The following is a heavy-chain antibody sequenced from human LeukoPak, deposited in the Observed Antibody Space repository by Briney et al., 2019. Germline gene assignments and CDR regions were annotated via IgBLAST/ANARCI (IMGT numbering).Heavy chain of an antibody. CDR3: ARGGAARPDY. V-gene: IGHV3-48*01. D-gene: IGHD6-6*01. CDR1: GFTFSSYG. CDR2: ISSSSSAI. J-gene: IGHJ4*02. Sequence: GGSLRLSCAASGFTFSSYGINWVRQTPGKGLEWVSYISSSSSAINYADSVRGRFTISRDNAKNSLYLQMNSLRPEDTAVYYCARGGAARPDYWGQGTLVTVSS.